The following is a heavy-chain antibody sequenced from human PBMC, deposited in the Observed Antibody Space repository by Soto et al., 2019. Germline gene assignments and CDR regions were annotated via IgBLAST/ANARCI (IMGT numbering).Heavy chain of an antibody. J-gene: IGHJ5*02. CDR2: INHSGST. CDR1: GGTFSGYY. Sequence: PSETLSLTCSAYGGTFSGYYLCRIRQQPGKGLEWIGEINHSGSTNYNPSPKSRVTISVDTSKNQFSLKLSSVTAADTAVYYCARGRITMVRGVIISTWFAPWGQGTLVT. D-gene: IGHD3-10*01. V-gene: IGHV4-34*01. CDR3: ARGRITMVRGVIISTWFAP.